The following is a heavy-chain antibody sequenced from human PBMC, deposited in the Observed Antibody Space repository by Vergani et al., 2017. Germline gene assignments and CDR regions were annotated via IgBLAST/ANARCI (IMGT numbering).Heavy chain of an antibody. D-gene: IGHD3-22*01. CDR1: GFTFTSYG. J-gene: IGHJ6*02. CDR2: LWYDGSNK. CDR3: AREASYYDSSGYYGYYYYYGMDV. Sequence: ESGGGVVQPGRSLRLSCAASGFTFTSYGMHWVRQAPGKGLEWVAVLWYDGSNKYYAASVKGRFTISRDNSKNTLYLQMNSLRAEDTAVYYCAREASYYDSSGYYGYYYYYGMDVWGQGTTVTVSS. V-gene: IGHV3-33*01.